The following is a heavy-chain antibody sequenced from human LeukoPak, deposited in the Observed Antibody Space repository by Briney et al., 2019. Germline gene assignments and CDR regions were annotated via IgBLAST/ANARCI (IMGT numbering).Heavy chain of an antibody. CDR3: ATPYCSSISCLDVFNM. Sequence: PSETLSLTCSVSGVSVSDGRYYWTWIRQHPGKGLELIGYKYYSGSAKYNPSLKSRLTISIDTSKNQFSLQLSSVTAADTATYYCATPYCSSISCLDVFNMWGQGTRVTVSS. V-gene: IGHV4-31*03. D-gene: IGHD2-2*01. CDR2: KYYSGSA. J-gene: IGHJ3*02. CDR1: GVSVSDGRYY.